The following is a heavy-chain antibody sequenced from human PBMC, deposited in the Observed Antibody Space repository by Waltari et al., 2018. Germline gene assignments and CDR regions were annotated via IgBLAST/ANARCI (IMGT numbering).Heavy chain of an antibody. CDR3: ARAECSTSSCFFVSGFDP. J-gene: IGHJ5*02. CDR2: IYYSGSA. CDR1: NFSINRGAYY. D-gene: IGHD2-15*01. V-gene: IGHV4-39*01. Sequence: QVHLQESGPELVEPSDTLYLTCTVPNFSINRGAYYWGGIRHPAGKGPEWIGNIYYSGSAYYNPSLESRVAISVDTSRNKFFLSLTSVTAADAAVYYCARAECSTSSCFFVSGFDPWGQGIHVTVSS.